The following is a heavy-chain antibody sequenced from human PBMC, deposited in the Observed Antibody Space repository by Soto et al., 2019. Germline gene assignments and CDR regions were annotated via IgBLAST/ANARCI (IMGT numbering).Heavy chain of an antibody. CDR1: GGSFSGYY. Sequence: QVQLQQWDAGLLKPSETLSLTCAVYGGSFSGYYWSWIRQPPGKGLEWIGEINHSGSTNYNPSLKSRVTISVDTSKNQFSLKLSSVTAADTAVYYCAREYGGNSGTFDYWGQGTLVTVSS. V-gene: IGHV4-34*01. J-gene: IGHJ4*02. D-gene: IGHD2-21*02. CDR2: INHSGST. CDR3: AREYGGNSGTFDY.